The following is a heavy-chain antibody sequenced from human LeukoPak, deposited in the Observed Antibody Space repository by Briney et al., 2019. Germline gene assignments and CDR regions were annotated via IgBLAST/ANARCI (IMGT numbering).Heavy chain of an antibody. D-gene: IGHD4-23*01. J-gene: IGHJ4*02. CDR3: AREFRGGGDSGIFDY. CDR2: IYVGGSP. V-gene: IGHV4-61*02. Sequence: PSEALSLTXTVSGGSITIGSYYWSWIRQPAGKGLEWIGRIYVGGSPNYNPSHYSPALKSRVSISVDTSKSQFSLELTSVTAADTAVYYCAREFRGGGDSGIFDYWGQGTLVTVSS. CDR1: GGSITIGSYY.